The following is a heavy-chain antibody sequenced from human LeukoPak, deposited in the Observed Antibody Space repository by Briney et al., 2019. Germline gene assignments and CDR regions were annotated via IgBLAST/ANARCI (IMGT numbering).Heavy chain of an antibody. D-gene: IGHD3-9*01. V-gene: IGHV4-59*01. CDR2: IYYSGST. CDR3: ARGLVLRYFDWPTGFDY. J-gene: IGHJ4*02. CDR1: GGSISSNY. Sequence: SETLSLTCTVSGGSISSNYWSWIRQPPGTGLEWIGYIYYSGSTNYNPSLKSRVTISVDTSKNQFSLKLSSVTAADTAVYYCARGLVLRYFDWPTGFDYWGQGTLVTVSS.